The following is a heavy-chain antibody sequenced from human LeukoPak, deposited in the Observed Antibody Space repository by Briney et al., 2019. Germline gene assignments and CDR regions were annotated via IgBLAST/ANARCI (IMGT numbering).Heavy chain of an antibody. CDR2: ISGSGGNT. J-gene: IGHJ3*02. CDR3: ANEYSKGDI. V-gene: IGHV3-23*01. D-gene: IGHD4-11*01. CDR1: GFTFSNYV. Sequence: GGSLRLSCAASGFTFSNYVMSWVRQAPGKGLEWVSGISGSGGNTYYADSVKGRFTISSDNSKDTLYLQMNSLRAEDAAVYYCANEYSKGDIWGQGTMVTVSS.